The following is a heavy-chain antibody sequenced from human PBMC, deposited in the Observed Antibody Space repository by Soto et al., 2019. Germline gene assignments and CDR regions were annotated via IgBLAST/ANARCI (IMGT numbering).Heavy chain of an antibody. CDR2: IVVGSGNT. CDR1: VFTFTSSA. Sequence: ASVKVSCKASVFTFTSSAVQWVRQARGQRLEWIGWIVVGSGNTNYAQKFQERVTITRDMSTSTAYMELSSLRADDTAVYYCVKGEYYYDSSGYYPFDYWGQGTLVTVS. CDR3: VKGEYYYDSSGYYPFDY. V-gene: IGHV1-58*01. D-gene: IGHD3-22*01. J-gene: IGHJ4*02.